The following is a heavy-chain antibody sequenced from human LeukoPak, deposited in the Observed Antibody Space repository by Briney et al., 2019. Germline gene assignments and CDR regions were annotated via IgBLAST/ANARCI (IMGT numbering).Heavy chain of an antibody. D-gene: IGHD1-1*01. CDR1: GGSFSGYY. CDR3: ARPGHSYYYMDV. CDR2: INHSGST. Sequence: PSETLSLTCAVYGGSFSGYYWSWIRQPPGKGLEWIGEINHSGSTNYTPSLKSRVTISVDTSKNQFPLKLSSVTAADTAVYYCARPGHSYYYMDVWGKGTTVTVSS. J-gene: IGHJ6*03. V-gene: IGHV4-34*01.